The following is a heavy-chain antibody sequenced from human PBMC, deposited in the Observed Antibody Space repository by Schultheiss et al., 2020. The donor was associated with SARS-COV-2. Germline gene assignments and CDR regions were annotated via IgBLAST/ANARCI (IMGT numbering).Heavy chain of an antibody. Sequence: SETLSLTCAVSGGSISSSNWWSWVRQPPGKGLEWIGEIYHSGSTNYNPSLKSRVTISVDKSKNQFSLKLSSVTAADTAVYYCARDVDSYGFSPFDYWGQGTLVTVSS. V-gene: IGHV4-4*02. CDR2: IYHSGST. CDR1: GGSISSSNW. D-gene: IGHD5-18*01. CDR3: ARDVDSYGFSPFDY. J-gene: IGHJ4*02.